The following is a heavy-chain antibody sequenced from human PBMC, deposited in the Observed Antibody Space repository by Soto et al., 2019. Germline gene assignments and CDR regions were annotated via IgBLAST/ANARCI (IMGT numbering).Heavy chain of an antibody. V-gene: IGHV3-30-3*01. CDR3: ARDQDRYCSSTTCYGAFAF. CDR2: LSYDGSNK. J-gene: IGHJ3*01. CDR1: GFTFSSYA. Sequence: QVQLVESGGGVVQPGRSLRLSCVVSGFTFSSYAMHWVRQAPGKGLEWVAVLSYDGSNKYYADSVKGRFTISRDNSKNTLYLQMNSLRDEDTAVYYCARDQDRYCSSTTCYGAFAFWGQGTMVTVSS. D-gene: IGHD2-2*01.